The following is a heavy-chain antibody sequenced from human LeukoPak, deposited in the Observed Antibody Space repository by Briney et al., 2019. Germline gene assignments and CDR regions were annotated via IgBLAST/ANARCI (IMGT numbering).Heavy chain of an antibody. D-gene: IGHD3-10*01. J-gene: IGHJ5*02. CDR1: GGSFSGYY. CDR3: ARLDVHHGSGTFYFYFDP. CDR2: INYSGKI. Sequence: SETLSLTCAVYGGSFSGYYWSWIRQPPGKGLEWIAEINYSGKINLNPSLESRVAISVDTSKSQFSLNLTSVTAADTAVYYCARLDVHHGSGTFYFYFDPWGQGTLVTVSS. V-gene: IGHV4-34*01.